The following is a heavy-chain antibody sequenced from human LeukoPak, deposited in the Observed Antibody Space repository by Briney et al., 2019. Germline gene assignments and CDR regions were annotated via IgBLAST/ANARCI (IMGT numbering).Heavy chain of an antibody. CDR2: IYHSGST. CDR1: GGSISSGHW. Sequence: SETLSLTCAVSGGSISSGHWRSWVRQSPGKGLEWIGEIYHSGSTNYNPSFKSRLTISVDTSKNQFSLKLTSVTAADTALYYYARARGSYFDYWGQGTLVTVSS. V-gene: IGHV4-4*02. J-gene: IGHJ4*02. D-gene: IGHD5-12*01. CDR3: ARARGSYFDY.